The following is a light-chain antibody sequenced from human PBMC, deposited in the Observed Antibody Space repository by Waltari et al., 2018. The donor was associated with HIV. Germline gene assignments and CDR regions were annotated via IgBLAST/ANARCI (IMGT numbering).Light chain of an antibody. J-gene: IGLJ3*02. Sequence: QAALTQPASVSGSPGQSITISCTGTSSDVGGYNYVSWFQQLPGRAPKLIIYDVTKVMIYDVNEGPSGISKRFSGSKSGNTASLSISGLQAEDEADYYCSSYTSRSTWVFGGGTKLTVL. CDR3: SSYTSRSTWV. CDR2: DVN. CDR1: SSDVGGYNY. V-gene: IGLV2-14*03.